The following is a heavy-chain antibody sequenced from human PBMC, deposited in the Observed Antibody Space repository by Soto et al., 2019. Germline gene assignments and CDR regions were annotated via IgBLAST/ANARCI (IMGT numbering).Heavy chain of an antibody. CDR2: INHSGST. J-gene: IGHJ4*02. D-gene: IGHD6-19*01. V-gene: IGHV4-34*01. Sequence: SETLSLTCAVYGGSFSGYYWSWIRQPPGKGLEWIGEINHSGSTNYNPSLKSRVTISVDTSKNQFSLKLSSVTAADTAVYYCARGGEQWLVREGNPVVYFDYWGQGTLVTVSS. CDR3: ARGGEQWLVREGNPVVYFDY. CDR1: GGSFSGYY.